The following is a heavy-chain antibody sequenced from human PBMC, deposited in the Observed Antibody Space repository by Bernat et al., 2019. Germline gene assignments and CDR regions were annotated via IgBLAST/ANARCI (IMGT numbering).Heavy chain of an antibody. CDR3: HSRSSVGDGGYFDY. V-gene: IGHV3-74*01. CDR1: GFTFSSYW. J-gene: IGHJ4*02. CDR2: INSDGRST. D-gene: IGHD6-6*01. Sequence: EVQLVESGGGLVQPGGSLRLSCAAPGFTFSSYWMHWVRQAPGKGLVWVSRINSDGRSTNYADSVKGRFTISRDNDKNTLYLQMNSLSAEDTAVYYCHSRSSVGDGGYFDYWGQGTLVTVSS.